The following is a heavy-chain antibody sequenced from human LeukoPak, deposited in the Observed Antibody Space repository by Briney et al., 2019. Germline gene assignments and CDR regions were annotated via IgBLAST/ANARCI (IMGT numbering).Heavy chain of an antibody. CDR1: GYTFTSYG. D-gene: IGHD3-16*02. CDR2: ISAYNGNT. V-gene: IGHV1-18*01. CDR3: ARGSMITFGGVIVQLNV. Sequence: ASVKVSCKASGYTFTSYGISWVRQAPGQGLEWMGWISAYNGNTNYAQKLQGRVTMTTDTSTSTAYMELRSLRSDDTAVYYCARGSMITFGGVIVQLNVWGKGTTVTISS. J-gene: IGHJ6*04.